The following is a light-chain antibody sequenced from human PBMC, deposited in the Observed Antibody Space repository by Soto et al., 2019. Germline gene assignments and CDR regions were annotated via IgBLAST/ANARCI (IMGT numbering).Light chain of an antibody. Sequence: EIQMTQSPSTLSGSVGDRFTSTGLAIQPISSWLAWHQQKPGKAPKILIYKASTLKSGVPSRFSGSGSGTEFTLTISSLQPDDFATYYCQQYTSYSSSWTVGPGTKVEIK. J-gene: IGKJ1*01. V-gene: IGKV1-5*03. CDR1: QPISSW. CDR2: KAS. CDR3: QQYTSYSSSWT.